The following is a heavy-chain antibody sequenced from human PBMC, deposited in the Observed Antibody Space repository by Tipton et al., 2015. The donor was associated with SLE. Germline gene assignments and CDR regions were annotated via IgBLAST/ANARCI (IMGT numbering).Heavy chain of an antibody. J-gene: IGHJ4*02. CDR3: AREVYDSSTSHFDY. V-gene: IGHV4-39*07. CDR2: IYYSGST. Sequence: TLSLTCTVSGGSISSSSYYWGWIRQPPGKGLEWIGSIYYSGSTNYNPSLKSRVTISVDTSKNQFSLKLSSVTAADTAVYYCAREVYDSSTSHFDYWGQGTLVTVSS. D-gene: IGHD3-22*01. CDR1: GGSISSSSYY.